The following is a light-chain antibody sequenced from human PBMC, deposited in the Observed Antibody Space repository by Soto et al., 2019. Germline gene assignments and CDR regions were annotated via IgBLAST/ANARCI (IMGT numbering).Light chain of an antibody. CDR3: SSYTSSASLDV. CDR2: DVS. V-gene: IGLV2-14*03. Sequence: QSALPQPASGTGSPGQSITISCTGTSSDVGGYNYVSWYQHHPGKAPKLLIYDVSDRPSGVSNRFSGSKSGNTASLTISGLQTEDEAVYYCSSYTSSASLDVFGAGTKVTVL. J-gene: IGLJ1*01. CDR1: SSDVGGYNY.